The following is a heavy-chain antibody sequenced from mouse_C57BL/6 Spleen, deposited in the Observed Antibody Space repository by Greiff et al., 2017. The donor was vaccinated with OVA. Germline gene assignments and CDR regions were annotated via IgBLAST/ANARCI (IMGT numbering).Heavy chain of an antibody. J-gene: IGHJ3*01. D-gene: IGHD2-4*01. CDR3: ARIEKGDDYDRVWFAY. V-gene: IGHV8-8*01. CDR1: GFSLSTFGMG. CDR2: IWWDDDK. Sequence: QVTLKVCGPGILQPSQTLSLTCSFSGFSLSTFGMGVGWIRQPSGKGLEWLAHIWWDDDKYYNPALKSRLTISKDTAKNQVLLKIANVDTADTATYYCARIEKGDDYDRVWFAYWGQGTLVTVSA.